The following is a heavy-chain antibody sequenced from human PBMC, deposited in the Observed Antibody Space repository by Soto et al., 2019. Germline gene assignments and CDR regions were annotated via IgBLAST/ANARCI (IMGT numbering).Heavy chain of an antibody. CDR3: TTHVLQVSDWIMFFDY. Sequence: EVQLVQSGGGLARPGGSLRLSCAASGFNFNNAWMSWVRQAPGKGLEWVGRIKTNADGATTDYAAPVKGRFTISRDDSEKTLYLQMSSLRTDDTAVYFCTTHVLQVSDWIMFFDYWGQGVLVTVSS. CDR2: IKTNADGATT. V-gene: IGHV3-15*01. J-gene: IGHJ4*02. CDR1: GFNFNNAW. D-gene: IGHD2-2*03.